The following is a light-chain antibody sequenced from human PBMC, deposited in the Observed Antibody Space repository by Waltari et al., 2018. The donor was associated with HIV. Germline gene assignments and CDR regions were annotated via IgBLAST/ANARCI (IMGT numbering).Light chain of an antibody. Sequence: QSALTQPASVSGSPGQSITISCTGTSSDVGNYNYVSWFQHHPDTAPKLIIFDFNKRPSGISSRFSGAKSGKTASLIISGLQPENEADYFCTSYTSGATWVFGGGTRVTVL. CDR1: SSDVGNYNY. V-gene: IGLV2-14*02. CDR2: DFN. J-gene: IGLJ3*02. CDR3: TSYTSGATWV.